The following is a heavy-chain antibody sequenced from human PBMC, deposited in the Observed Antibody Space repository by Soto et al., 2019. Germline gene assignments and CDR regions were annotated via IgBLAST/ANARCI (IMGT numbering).Heavy chain of an antibody. V-gene: IGHV3-30-3*01. CDR3: ARDQSYLSF. CDR2: ISYDGSNK. CDR1: GFTFSSYA. J-gene: IGHJ4*02. D-gene: IGHD3-10*01. Sequence: GGSLRLSCAASGFTFSSYAMHWVRQAPGKGLEWVAVISYDGSNKYYADSVKGRFTISRDNSKNTLYLQMNSLRAEDTAVYYCARDQSYLSFWGLGTLVTVSS.